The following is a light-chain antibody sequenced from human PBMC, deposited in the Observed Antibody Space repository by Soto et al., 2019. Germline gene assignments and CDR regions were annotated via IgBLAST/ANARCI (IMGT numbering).Light chain of an antibody. CDR2: GAF. J-gene: IGKJ1*01. CDR3: QQYGSSGT. CDR1: QSVSSSY. Sequence: EIVLTQSPGTLSLSPGERATLSCRASQSVSSSYLAWYQQKPGQAPSLLIYGAFTRATGIPARFSGTGSGTDFTLTISRLEPEEFAVDYCQQYGSSGTFGQGTKVDIK. V-gene: IGKV3-20*01.